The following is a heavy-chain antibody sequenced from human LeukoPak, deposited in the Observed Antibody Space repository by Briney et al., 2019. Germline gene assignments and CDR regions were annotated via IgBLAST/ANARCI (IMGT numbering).Heavy chain of an antibody. CDR1: GDSITSGAYF. D-gene: IGHD3-10*01. J-gene: IGHJ4*02. Sequence: PSQTLYLTCTVSGDSITSGAYFWNWIRQQPGKGLEWIGYIYYTRSTNYNPSLESRVTILLDTSKNEFSLRLSSVTAADTAVYYCARGYYFDSGSFFEDWGQGTLVTVSS. V-gene: IGHV4-31*03. CDR3: ARGYYFDSGSFFED. CDR2: IYYTRST.